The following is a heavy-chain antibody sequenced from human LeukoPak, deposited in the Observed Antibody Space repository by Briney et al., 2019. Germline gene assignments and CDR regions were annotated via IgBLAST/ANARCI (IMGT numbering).Heavy chain of an antibody. D-gene: IGHD3-10*01. CDR1: GFTFSSYW. J-gene: IGHJ3*02. CDR3: AREGAYYYGSGSYYRGYAFDI. V-gene: IGHV3-7*03. Sequence: GGSLRLSCAASGFTFSSYWMSWVRQAPGKGLEWVANIKQDGSEKYYVDSVKGRSTISRDNAKNSLYLQMNSLRAEDTAVYYCAREGAYYYGSGSYYRGYAFDIWGQGTMVTVSS. CDR2: IKQDGSEK.